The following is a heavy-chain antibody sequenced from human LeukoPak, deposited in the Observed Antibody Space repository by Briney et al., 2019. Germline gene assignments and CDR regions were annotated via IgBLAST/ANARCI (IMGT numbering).Heavy chain of an antibody. CDR1: GYSFTSYW. CDR2: IDPSDSYT. J-gene: IGHJ4*02. D-gene: IGHD6-13*01. CDR3: ARHNEQQLAEFDY. Sequence: GESLRISCKGSGYSFTSYWISWVRQMPGKGLEWMGRIDPSDSYTNYSPSFQGHVTISADKTISTAYLQWSSLKASDTAMYYCARHNEQQLAEFDYWGQGTLVTVSS. V-gene: IGHV5-10-1*01.